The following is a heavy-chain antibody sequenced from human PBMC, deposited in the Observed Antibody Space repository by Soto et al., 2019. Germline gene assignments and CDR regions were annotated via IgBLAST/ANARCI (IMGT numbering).Heavy chain of an antibody. J-gene: IGHJ6*02. CDR1: GFSLNTGGLG. CDR3: IHSRCGGDCLRSYSSNYYYGWDV. Sequence: QITLKESGPTLVKPTQTLTLTCSVSGFSLNTGGLGVGWIRQPPGKALEWLALIYWDDDKRYSPSLRNRLSLRKYTPNNLVVFTMTNMDPVDTATYYCIHSRCGGDCLRSYSSNYYYGWDVWGQGTTVTGSS. CDR2: IYWDDDK. V-gene: IGHV2-5*02. D-gene: IGHD2-21*02.